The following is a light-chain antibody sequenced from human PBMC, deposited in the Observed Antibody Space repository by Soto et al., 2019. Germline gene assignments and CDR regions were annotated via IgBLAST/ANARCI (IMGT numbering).Light chain of an antibody. CDR2: DAS. V-gene: IGKV1-33*01. J-gene: IGKJ5*01. CDR1: QNIGVY. Sequence: DIQMTQSPSTLPASVGDRVTITCRASQNIGVYLNWYQKKPGKAPKLLIYDASNLEAGVPSRFRGSGSGTDFTFTISRLQPEDIATYYCQQYENLPTFGQGTRLEIK. CDR3: QQYENLPT.